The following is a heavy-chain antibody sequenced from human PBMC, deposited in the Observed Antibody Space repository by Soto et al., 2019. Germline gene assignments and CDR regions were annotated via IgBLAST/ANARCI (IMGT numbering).Heavy chain of an antibody. CDR3: AKDISSGEGDYFYY. CDR2: IRSSASNT. J-gene: IGHJ4*02. D-gene: IGHD3-10*01. V-gene: IGHV3-23*01. Sequence: TGGSLRLSCATSGFTFSDYAMSWVRQAPGKGLEWVSGIRSSASNTFYADSVKGRFTISRDNSKNTLYLQMNSLRGDDTAVYYCAKDISSGEGDYFYYWGQGT. CDR1: GFTFSDYA.